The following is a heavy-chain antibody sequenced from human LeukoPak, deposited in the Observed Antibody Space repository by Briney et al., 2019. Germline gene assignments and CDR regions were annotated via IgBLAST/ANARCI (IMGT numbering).Heavy chain of an antibody. CDR2: IYAGDSET. CDR3: ARHETGPYFDY. J-gene: IGHJ4*02. CDR1: GYSFANYW. D-gene: IGHD1-1*01. V-gene: IGHV5-51*01. Sequence: GESLKISCKGYGYSFANYWIGWVRQMPGKGLEWMGIIYAGDSETRYSPSLQGQVTMSVDKSISTAYLQWSSLKASDTAMYYCARHETGPYFDYWGQGTLVTVSS.